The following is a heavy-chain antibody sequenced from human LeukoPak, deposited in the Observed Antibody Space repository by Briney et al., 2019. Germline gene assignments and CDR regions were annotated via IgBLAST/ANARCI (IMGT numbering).Heavy chain of an antibody. D-gene: IGHD2-21*02. Sequence: SGGSLRLSCAASGFTFSSYAMSWVRQAPGKGLEWVSAISGSGGSTYYADSVKGRFTISRDNSKNTLYLQMNSLRAEDTAVYYCAKDMVTNSRPYYFDYWGQGTLVTVSS. CDR2: ISGSGGST. CDR3: AKDMVTNSRPYYFDY. V-gene: IGHV3-23*01. CDR1: GFTFSSYA. J-gene: IGHJ4*02.